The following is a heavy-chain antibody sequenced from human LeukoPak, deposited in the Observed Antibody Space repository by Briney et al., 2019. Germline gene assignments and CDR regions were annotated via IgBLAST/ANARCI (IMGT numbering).Heavy chain of an antibody. CDR3: ARLGGYYYDSSGYYSG. Sequence: GGSLRLFCAASGFTFCRFEMNWVRQAPGEGLEWVSYIICSGSSIYYAHSVKGRFTISRDNAKNSLYLQMNSLRAEETAVYYCARLGGYYYDSSGYYSGWGQGTLVTVSS. J-gene: IGHJ4*02. CDR1: GFTFCRFE. CDR2: IICSGSSI. V-gene: IGHV3-48*03. D-gene: IGHD3-22*01.